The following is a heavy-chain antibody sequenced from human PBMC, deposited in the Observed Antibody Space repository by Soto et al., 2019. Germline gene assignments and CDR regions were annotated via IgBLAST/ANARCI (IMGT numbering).Heavy chain of an antibody. J-gene: IGHJ5*02. D-gene: IGHD6-19*01. CDR2: IIPIFGTA. CDR1: VGTFRRYS. V-gene: IGHV1-69*01. CDR3: ARDVAVAGFDP. Sequence: QVEPVQSGAEVKKPGSSLTVACHASVGTFRRYSISWVRPAPGPGLEWMGGIIPIFGTANYAQKFQCRVTITADDYTSTAYMELSSLRSEDTAVYYCARDVAVAGFDPWGQGTLVTVSS.